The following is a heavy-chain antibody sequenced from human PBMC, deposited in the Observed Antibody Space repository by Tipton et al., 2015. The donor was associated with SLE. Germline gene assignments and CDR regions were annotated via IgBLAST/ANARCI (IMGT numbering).Heavy chain of an antibody. CDR1: GDTFSDYS. J-gene: IGHJ6*01. CDR2: FIPIFGTR. V-gene: IGHV1-69*05. Sequence: QSGPEVKKPGSSVKISCRASGDTFSDYSINWVRQAPGQGLEWVGGFIPIFGTRNYAQKVQGRVSMTTDESTSTAYMELSSLRSDDTAVYYCARGQGVGATDYYYMDVWGEGTTVTVSS. CDR3: ARGQGVGATDYYYMDV. D-gene: IGHD1-26*01.